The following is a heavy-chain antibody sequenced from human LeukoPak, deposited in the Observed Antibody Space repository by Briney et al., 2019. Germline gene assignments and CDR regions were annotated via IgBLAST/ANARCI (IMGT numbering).Heavy chain of an antibody. CDR2: INYSGST. V-gene: IGHV4-39*07. D-gene: IGHD1-26*01. J-gene: IGHJ4*02. Sequence: PSETLSLTCTVSGGSISNTFYYWGWIRQPPGKGLEWIGSINYSGSTYYNPSLKSRVTISVDTSKNQFSLKLSSVTAADTAVYYCARVSPSGSYYVFYGWDFGYWGQGTLVTVSS. CDR1: GGSISNTFYY. CDR3: ARVSPSGSYYVFYGWDFGY.